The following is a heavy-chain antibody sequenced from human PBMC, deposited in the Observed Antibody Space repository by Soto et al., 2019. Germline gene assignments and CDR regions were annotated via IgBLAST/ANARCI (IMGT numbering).Heavy chain of an antibody. CDR1: GGSISFDHYH. D-gene: IGHD2-21*02. CDR3: AREDDGGDRDYYGLDV. Sequence: QVQLQQSGPGLVKPSQTLSLTCTVSGGSISFDHYHWTWIRRPPGKGLEWIGYVHYSGSVLYNPSLQSRVSISVDTSKNQISLKLSSVTAADTAVYFCAREDDGGDRDYYGLDVWGQGTTVTVSS. J-gene: IGHJ6*02. V-gene: IGHV4-30-4*01. CDR2: VHYSGSV.